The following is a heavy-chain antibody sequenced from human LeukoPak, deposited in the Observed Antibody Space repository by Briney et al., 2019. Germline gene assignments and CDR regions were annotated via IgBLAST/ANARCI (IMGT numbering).Heavy chain of an antibody. CDR2: ISSSSSYI. Sequence: GGCLRLSCAASGFTFSRYSMNWVRQAPGKGVEWVSSISSSSSYIYYADSVKGGFAIYRDNPNNSLYLQMSSLRAEDTAVYYCVRVVPAANYYYYGMDVWGQGTTVTVSS. CDR1: GFTFSRYS. D-gene: IGHD2-2*01. V-gene: IGHV3-21*01. J-gene: IGHJ6*02. CDR3: VRVVPAANYYYYGMDV.